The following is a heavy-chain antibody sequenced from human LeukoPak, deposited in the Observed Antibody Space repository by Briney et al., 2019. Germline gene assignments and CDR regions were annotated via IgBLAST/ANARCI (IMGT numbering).Heavy chain of an antibody. CDR2: VTGSGSST. J-gene: IGHJ4*02. CDR1: GFTFSSYA. Sequence: GGSLRLSCAASGFTFSSYAMSWVRQAPGKGLEWVSDVTGSGSSTYHADPVKGRFTISRDNSKNTLYLQMHSLRAEDTAIYYCAKGLVGYCSSGSGGSCYPFDYWGQGTLVTVSS. V-gene: IGHV3-23*01. D-gene: IGHD2-15*01. CDR3: AKGLVGYCSSGSGGSCYPFDY.